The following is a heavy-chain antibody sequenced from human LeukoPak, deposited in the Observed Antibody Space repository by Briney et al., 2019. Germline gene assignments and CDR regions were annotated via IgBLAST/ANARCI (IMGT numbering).Heavy chain of an antibody. Sequence: PGXXLXLSCAASGVTFTRFGSRGVCQAPGKGREGVIFISDDGNRKYYAASVPGRFTISRDDAKNTLYVQMNSLRPEDTAVYYCARDLSGGWSIGHWGQGTLVTVSS. J-gene: IGHJ4*02. CDR1: GVTFTRFG. CDR3: ARDLSGGWSIGH. V-gene: IGHV3-30-3*01. D-gene: IGHD6-19*01. CDR2: ISDDGNRK.